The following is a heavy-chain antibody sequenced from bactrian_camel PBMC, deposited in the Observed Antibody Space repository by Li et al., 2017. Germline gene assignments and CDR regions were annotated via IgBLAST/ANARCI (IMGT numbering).Heavy chain of an antibody. Sequence: HVQLVESRGGSVQAGGSLRLSCAASGYTYSTYCMGWFRQGPGKEREGVAGMSTGGGGTYYADSVKGRFTISKDKDHVKNTLFLEMTNLKADDTAMYYCALERRTDRSRSCPSGAGYTFWGQGTQVTVS. V-gene: IGHV3S1*01. D-gene: IGHD3*01. J-gene: IGHJ4*01. CDR2: MSTGGGGT. CDR1: GYTYSTYC. CDR3: ALERRTDRSRSCPSGAGYTF.